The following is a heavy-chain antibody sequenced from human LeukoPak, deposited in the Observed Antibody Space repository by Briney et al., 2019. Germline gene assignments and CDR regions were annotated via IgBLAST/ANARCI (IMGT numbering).Heavy chain of an antibody. CDR2: IYYSGST. CDR3: ARRGDY. Sequence: SETLSLTCAVSGGSISSNYYYWGWIRQPPGKGLEWIGSIYYSGSTHYNPSLQSRVTISVDTSKNQFSLKLSSVTAADTAVYYCARRGDYWGQGTLVTVSS. J-gene: IGHJ4*02. D-gene: IGHD3-16*01. V-gene: IGHV4-39*01. CDR1: GGSISSNYYY.